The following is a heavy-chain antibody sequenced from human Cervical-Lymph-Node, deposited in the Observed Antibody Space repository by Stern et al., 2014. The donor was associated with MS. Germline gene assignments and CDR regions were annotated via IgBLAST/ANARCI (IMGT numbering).Heavy chain of an antibody. V-gene: IGHV3-30*18. CDR1: GFTFNSFG. D-gene: IGHD4-11*01. CDR2: TFPDGSLQ. J-gene: IGHJ5*02. CDR3: AKSGRVYSNSYNWFDT. Sequence: VQLEESGGGVDQPGGSLRLSCAASGFTFNSFGLHWVRQAPGKGLEWVAVTFPDGSLQYYADSVKGRFTISRDKSKNTVSLQLKNLTTEDTATYYCAKSGRVYSNSYNWFDTWGQGTLVTVSS.